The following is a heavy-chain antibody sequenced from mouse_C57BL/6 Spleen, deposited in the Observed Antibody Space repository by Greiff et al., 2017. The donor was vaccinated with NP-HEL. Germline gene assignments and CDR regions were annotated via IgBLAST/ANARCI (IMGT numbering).Heavy chain of an antibody. Sequence: QVQLKESGPELVKPGASVKISCKASGYAFSSSWMNWVKQRPGKGLEWIGRIYPGDGDTNYNGKFKGKATLTADKSSSTAYMQLSSLTSEDSAVYFCARASSGPPMDYWGQGTSVTVSS. D-gene: IGHD3-2*02. J-gene: IGHJ4*01. CDR3: ARASSGPPMDY. CDR1: GYAFSSSW. V-gene: IGHV1-82*01. CDR2: IYPGDGDT.